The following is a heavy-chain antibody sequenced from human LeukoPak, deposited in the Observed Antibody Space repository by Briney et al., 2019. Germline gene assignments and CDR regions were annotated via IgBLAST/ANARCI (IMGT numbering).Heavy chain of an antibody. J-gene: IGHJ6*03. Sequence: SETLSLTCTVSGGSISSYYWTWIRQPPGKRLEWIGYIYYSGSTNYNPSLKSRVTISVDTSKNQFSLKLSSVTAADTAVYYCARFLGYYYYMDVWGKGTTVTVSS. D-gene: IGHD3-3*01. CDR2: IYYSGST. CDR1: GGSISSYY. CDR3: ARFLGYYYYMDV. V-gene: IGHV4-59*08.